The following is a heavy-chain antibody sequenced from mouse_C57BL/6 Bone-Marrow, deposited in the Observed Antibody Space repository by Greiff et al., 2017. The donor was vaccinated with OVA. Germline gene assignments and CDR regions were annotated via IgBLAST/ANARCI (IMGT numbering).Heavy chain of an antibody. CDR2: ISNLAYSI. CDR1: GFTFSDYG. J-gene: IGHJ3*01. D-gene: IGHD4-1*01. CDR3: ARHEANWDVAFAY. Sequence: EVQLVESGGGLVQPEGSLKLSCAASGFTFSDYGMAWVRQAPRKGPVWVAFISNLAYSIYYADTVTGRFTISRENAKHTLYLEMSSLRSEDTAMYYRARHEANWDVAFAYWGQGTLVTVSA. V-gene: IGHV5-15*01.